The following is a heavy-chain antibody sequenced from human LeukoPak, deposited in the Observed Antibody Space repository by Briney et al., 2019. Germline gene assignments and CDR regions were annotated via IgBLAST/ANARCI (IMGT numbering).Heavy chain of an antibody. CDR1: GYTFTSYD. V-gene: IGHV1-8*03. CDR3: ARGPSTLIGYYMDV. Sequence: ASVKVSCKASGYTFTSYDINWVRQATGQGLEWMGWMNPNSGNTGYAQKFQGRVTITRNTSISTAYMELSSLRSEDTAVYYCARGPSTLIGYYMDVWGKGTTVTVSS. D-gene: IGHD3-16*01. J-gene: IGHJ6*03. CDR2: MNPNSGNT.